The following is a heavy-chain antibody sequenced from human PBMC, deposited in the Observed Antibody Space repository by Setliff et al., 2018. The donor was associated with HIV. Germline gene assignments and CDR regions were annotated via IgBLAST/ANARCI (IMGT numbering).Heavy chain of an antibody. D-gene: IGHD3-3*01. V-gene: IGHV4-38-2*02. J-gene: IGHJ4*01. Sequence: SETLSLTCTVSGDFFSSDYYWGWIRQPPGKGLEWIGSFYETGYTKYNPSLKSRVTISLDMSKTQFSLKLNSVTAADTATYYCARPGYYNFWSGYWTDYWGHGTLVTVSS. CDR3: ARPGYYNFWSGYWTDY. CDR2: FYETGYT. CDR1: GDFFSSDYY.